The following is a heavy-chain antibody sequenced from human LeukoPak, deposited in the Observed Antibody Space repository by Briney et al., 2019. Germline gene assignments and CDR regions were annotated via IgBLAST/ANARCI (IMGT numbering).Heavy chain of an antibody. V-gene: IGHV1-46*01. CDR1: GYTFTSYY. J-gene: IGHJ6*03. CDR3: AREPGGFGMDV. D-gene: IGHD3-3*01. Sequence: ASVKVSCKASGYTFTSYYMHWVRQAPGQGLEWMGIINPGGGSTSYAQKFQGRVTMTRDTSISTAYMELSRLKSDDTAVYYCAREPGGFGMDVWGEGTTVTVSS. CDR2: INPGGGST.